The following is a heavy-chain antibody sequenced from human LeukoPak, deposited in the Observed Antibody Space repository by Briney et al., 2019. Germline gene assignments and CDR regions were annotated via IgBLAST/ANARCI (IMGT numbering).Heavy chain of an antibody. Sequence: GGSLRLSCAASGFTFDDYAMNWVRQAPGKGLEWVSSISSSSSYIYYADSVKGRFTISRDNAKNSLYLQMNSLRAEDTAVYYCARQVVVRGDDYWGQGTLVTVSS. D-gene: IGHD3-10*01. CDR2: ISSSSSYI. CDR1: GFTFDDYA. J-gene: IGHJ4*02. CDR3: ARQVVVRGDDY. V-gene: IGHV3-21*01.